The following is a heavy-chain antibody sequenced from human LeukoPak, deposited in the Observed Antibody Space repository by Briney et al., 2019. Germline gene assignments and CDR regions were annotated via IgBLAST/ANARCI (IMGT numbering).Heavy chain of an antibody. Sequence: SETLSLTCAVYGGSISSYYWSWIRQPPGKGLEWIGYIYYSGSTNYNPSLKSRVTISVDTSKNQFSLKLSSVTAADTAVYYCARDQYYGDYDPGWFDPWGQGTLVTVSS. CDR3: ARDQYYGDYDPGWFDP. CDR2: IYYSGST. J-gene: IGHJ5*02. D-gene: IGHD4-17*01. CDR1: GGSISSYY. V-gene: IGHV4-59*01.